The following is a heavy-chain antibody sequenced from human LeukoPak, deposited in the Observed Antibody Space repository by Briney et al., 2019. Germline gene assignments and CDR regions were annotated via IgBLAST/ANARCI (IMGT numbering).Heavy chain of an antibody. Sequence: GGSLRLSCAASGFTFSSYAMSWVRQAPGKGLEWVSSISGSAGSTFYADSVKGRFTISRDNSKNTQYLQMNSLRVEDTAVYYCAKGGGSYLWFDPWGQGTLLTVSS. D-gene: IGHD1-26*01. CDR1: GFTFSSYA. CDR3: AKGGGSYLWFDP. J-gene: IGHJ5*02. V-gene: IGHV3-23*01. CDR2: ISGSAGST.